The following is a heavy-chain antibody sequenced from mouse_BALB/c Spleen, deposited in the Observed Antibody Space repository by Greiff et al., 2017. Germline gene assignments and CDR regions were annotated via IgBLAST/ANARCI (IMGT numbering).Heavy chain of an antibody. V-gene: IGHV14-3*02. CDR2: IDPANGNT. CDR1: GFNIKDTY. J-gene: IGHJ4*01. CDR3: AREYAYYGNYNAMDY. Sequence: EVKLVESGAELVKPGASVKLSCTASGFNIKDTYMHWVKQRPEQGLEWIGRIDPANGNTKYDPKFQGKATITADTSSNTAYLQLSSLTSEDTAVYYCAREYAYYGNYNAMDYWGQGTSVTVSS. D-gene: IGHD2-10*01.